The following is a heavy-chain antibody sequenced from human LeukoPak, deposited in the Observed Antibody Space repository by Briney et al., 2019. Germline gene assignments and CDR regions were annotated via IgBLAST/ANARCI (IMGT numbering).Heavy chain of an antibody. V-gene: IGHV2-70*01. CDR3: ARTLWFGVGYGMDV. D-gene: IGHD3-10*01. CDR1: GFSLSTSGMC. Sequence: SGPTLVNPTQTLTLTCAFSGFSLSTSGMCVSWIRQPPGKALEWLALIDWDDDKYYSTSLKTRLTISKDTPKNQVVLTMTNVDPVDTATYYCARTLWFGVGYGMDVWGQGTTVTVSS. J-gene: IGHJ6*01. CDR2: IDWDDDK.